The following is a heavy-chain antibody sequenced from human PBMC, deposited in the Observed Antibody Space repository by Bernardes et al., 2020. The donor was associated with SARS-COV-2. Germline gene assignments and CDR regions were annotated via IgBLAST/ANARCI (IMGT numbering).Heavy chain of an antibody. Sequence: GGSLRLSCAASGFTFSSYSMNWVRQSPGKGLEWVSSIISSSSYIYYADSVKGRFTISRDNAKNSLYLQMNSLRAEDTAVYYCARALRFLEWFPGEHAFDIWGQGTMVTVSS. CDR2: IISSSSYI. J-gene: IGHJ3*02. D-gene: IGHD3-3*01. CDR1: GFTFSSYS. CDR3: ARALRFLEWFPGEHAFDI. V-gene: IGHV3-21*01.